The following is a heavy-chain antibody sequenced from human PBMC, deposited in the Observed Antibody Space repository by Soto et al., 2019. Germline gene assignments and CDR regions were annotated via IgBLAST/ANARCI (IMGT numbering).Heavy chain of an antibody. D-gene: IGHD6-13*01. CDR2: IKQDGSEK. Sequence: PGGSLRLSCAASGFTFSSYWVSWGRQAPGKGLEWVANIKQDGSEKYYVDSVKGRFTISRDNAKNSLYLQMNSLRAEDTAVYYCARLAGRFAFDIWGQGTMVTVSS. J-gene: IGHJ3*02. CDR1: GFTFSSYW. V-gene: IGHV3-7*03. CDR3: ARLAGRFAFDI.